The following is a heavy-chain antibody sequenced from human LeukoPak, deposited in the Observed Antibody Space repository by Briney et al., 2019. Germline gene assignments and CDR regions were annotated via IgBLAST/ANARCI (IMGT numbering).Heavy chain of an antibody. V-gene: IGHV4-4*02. D-gene: IGHD3-10*01. CDR3: ARDAESYASGSYTPFDY. J-gene: IGHJ4*02. Sequence: SETLSLTCAVSGGSISSSNWWSWVRQPPGKGLEWIGENYHSGSTNYNPSLKSRVTISVDPSKNQFSLKLTSVTAADTAVYFCARDAESYASGSYTPFDYWGQGTLVTVSS. CDR1: GGSISSSNW. CDR2: NYHSGST.